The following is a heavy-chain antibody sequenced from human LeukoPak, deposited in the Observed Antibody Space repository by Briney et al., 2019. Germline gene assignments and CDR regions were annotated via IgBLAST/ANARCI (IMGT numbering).Heavy chain of an antibody. Sequence: GGSLRLSCAASGFTFSDYVMIWVRQAPGKGLEWVSGITASGDRTFYGDSVRGRFTMSRDNSKNTVYLQMNSLRVDDTAIYYCARSPPYQMPLDYWGQGTLVTVSS. D-gene: IGHD2-2*01. V-gene: IGHV3-23*01. J-gene: IGHJ4*02. CDR1: GFTFSDYV. CDR3: ARSPPYQMPLDY. CDR2: ITASGDRT.